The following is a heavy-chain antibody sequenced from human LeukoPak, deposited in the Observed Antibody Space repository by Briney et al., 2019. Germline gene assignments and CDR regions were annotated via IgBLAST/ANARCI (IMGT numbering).Heavy chain of an antibody. D-gene: IGHD3-22*01. CDR3: AKIKPYYYDNSGFGFDY. J-gene: IGHJ4*02. V-gene: IGHV3-23*01. CDR2: ISGSGGST. Sequence: GGSLRLSCAASGFTFSSYAMSWVRQAPGKGLEWVSAISGSGGSTYYADSVKGRFTISRDNSKNTLYLQMNSLRAEDTAVYYCAKIKPYYYDNSGFGFDYWGQGTLVTVSS. CDR1: GFTFSSYA.